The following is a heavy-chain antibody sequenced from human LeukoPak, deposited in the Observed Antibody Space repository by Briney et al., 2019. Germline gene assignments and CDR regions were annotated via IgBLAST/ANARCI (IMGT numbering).Heavy chain of an antibody. CDR2: IYYSGST. J-gene: IGHJ4*02. V-gene: IGHV4-31*03. CDR1: GGPISSGGYY. D-gene: IGHD2-8*01. Sequence: SETLSLTCTVSGGPISSGGYYWRWSRQHRGKGLEWIVYIYYSGSTYYNPSLTTRVTISVDTSKNQFSLKLSSVTAADTAVYYCARVQGMVYANFDYWGQGTLVTVSS. CDR3: ARVQGMVYANFDY.